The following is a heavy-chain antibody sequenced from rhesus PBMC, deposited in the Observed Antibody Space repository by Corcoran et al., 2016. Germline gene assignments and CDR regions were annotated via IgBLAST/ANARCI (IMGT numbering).Heavy chain of an antibody. CDR1: GGSISGGYY. CDR2: IYGNRAST. CDR3: ARTVYGSGFNRFDV. V-gene: IGHV4S7*01. Sequence: QVQLQESGPGLVKPSETLSLTCAVSGGSISGGYYWGWIRQHPGKGLEWIGNIYGNRASTYSNPSLKSRVTISKDTSKNQFSLKLSSVTAADTAVYYCARTVYGSGFNRFDVWGPGVLVTVSS. J-gene: IGHJ5-1*01. D-gene: IGHD2-21*01.